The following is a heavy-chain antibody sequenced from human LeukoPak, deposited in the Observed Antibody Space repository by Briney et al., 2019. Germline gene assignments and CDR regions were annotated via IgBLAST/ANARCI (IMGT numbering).Heavy chain of an antibody. J-gene: IGHJ4*02. CDR2: ISTYNGNT. CDR1: GYTFTSYG. CDR3: ARASSHYDSSSYYYH. Sequence: ASVKVSCKASGYTFTSYGISWVRQAPGQGLEWMGWISTYNGNTNYAQKLQGRVTMTTDTSTSTAYMELRSLRSDDTAVYYCARASSHYDSSSYYYHWGQGTLVTVSS. V-gene: IGHV1-18*01. D-gene: IGHD3-22*01.